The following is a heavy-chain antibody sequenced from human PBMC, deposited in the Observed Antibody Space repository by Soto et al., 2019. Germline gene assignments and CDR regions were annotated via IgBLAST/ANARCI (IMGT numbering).Heavy chain of an antibody. D-gene: IGHD1-1*01. Sequence: QVQLQESGPGLVEPSGTLSLTCAVSGDSISSSHWWSWVRQPPGKGLEWIGEIFHSGTTKYNPSLESRFTMSGDKSNNHLSLKLRSVTAADTAVYYCARQLERGDLPEGFEYWGQGTLDTVSS. J-gene: IGHJ4*02. CDR1: GDSISSSHW. V-gene: IGHV4-4*02. CDR3: ARQLERGDLPEGFEY. CDR2: IFHSGTT.